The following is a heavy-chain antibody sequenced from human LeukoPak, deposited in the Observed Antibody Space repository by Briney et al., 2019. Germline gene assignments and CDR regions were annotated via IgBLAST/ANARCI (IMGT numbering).Heavy chain of an antibody. Sequence: GGSLRLSCAASGFTFSAYWMHWVRQGPGKGLLLVSHITGDGSNTNYADSVKGRFTISRDNAKNTLYLQLNSLRPEDSAVYYCARSGDGDFDSWGQGTLVTVSS. CDR2: ITGDGSNT. CDR1: GFTFSAYW. CDR3: ARSGDGDFDS. J-gene: IGHJ4*02. D-gene: IGHD1-26*01. V-gene: IGHV3-74*01.